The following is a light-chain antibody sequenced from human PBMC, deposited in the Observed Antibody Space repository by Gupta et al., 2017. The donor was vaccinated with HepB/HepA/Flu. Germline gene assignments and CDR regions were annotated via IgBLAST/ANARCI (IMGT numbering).Light chain of an antibody. CDR1: QHRLARNGNNY. V-gene: IGKV2-28*01. CDR3: RQALTAPLT. Sequence: DIVMTHSLVFPPVTPGEPASLYSSSSQHRLARNGNNYVDWYLQKPGQSPQLLIYLGSSRASGVPDRFSGSGSGTDFTLKISSVEAEDVGVYYCRQALTAPLTFGAGTRVEIK. CDR2: LGS. J-gene: IGKJ4*01.